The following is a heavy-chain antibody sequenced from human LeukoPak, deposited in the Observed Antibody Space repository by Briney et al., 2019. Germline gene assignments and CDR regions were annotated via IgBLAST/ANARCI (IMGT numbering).Heavy chain of an antibody. Sequence: SETLSLTCTVSGGSISSSSCYWGWIRQPPGKGLEWIGSVYYSGSTYYNPSLKSRVTISVDTSKNQFSLKLSSVTAADTAVYYCARDWGSSSAFDYWGQGTLVTVSS. CDR3: ARDWGSSSAFDY. CDR2: VYYSGST. J-gene: IGHJ4*02. V-gene: IGHV4-39*07. CDR1: GGSISSSSCY. D-gene: IGHD6-6*01.